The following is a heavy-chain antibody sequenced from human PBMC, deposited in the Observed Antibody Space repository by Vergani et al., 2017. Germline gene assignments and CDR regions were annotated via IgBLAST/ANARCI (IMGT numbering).Heavy chain of an antibody. Sequence: QVQLQESGPGLVKPSETLALTCTVSGYSISRGYYWGWIRQPPGKGLEWIATVFHSGSAYYNPSLRRRVTISVETSKNQFSLSLTTLTAADTAVYYCARXFWVSQGVGAFETWGRGTEVSVSS. D-gene: IGHD3-3*02. J-gene: IGHJ3*02. CDR1: GYSISRGYY. CDR3: ARXFWVSQGVGAFET. V-gene: IGHV4-38-2*02. CDR2: VFHSGSA.